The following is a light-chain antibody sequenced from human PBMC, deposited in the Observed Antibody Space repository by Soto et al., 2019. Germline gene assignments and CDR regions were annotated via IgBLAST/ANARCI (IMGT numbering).Light chain of an antibody. CDR2: AAS. Sequence: EIVLTQSPDTLSLSPGERATVFFRASQTLSINSLAWYQQKPGQPPRLLIYAASTRATGIPASFSGSGSATEFTLTISSLKSEDFAVYYCQQYNNWHAITFGQGTRLEIK. CDR3: QQYNNWHAIT. J-gene: IGKJ5*01. V-gene: IGKV3-15*01. CDR1: QTLSINS.